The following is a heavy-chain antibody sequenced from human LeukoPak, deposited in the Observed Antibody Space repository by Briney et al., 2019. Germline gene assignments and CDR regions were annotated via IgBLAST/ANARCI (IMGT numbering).Heavy chain of an antibody. V-gene: IGHV4-34*01. CDR1: GGSFSGYY. CDR3: ARVWMRSGAFDI. CDR2: ISHSGST. J-gene: IGHJ3*02. D-gene: IGHD2-2*03. Sequence: SETLSLTCAVYGGSFSGYYWSWLRQPPGKGLEWIGEISHSGSTNNNPSLKSRVTISVDTSKNQFSLKLSSVTAADTAVYYCARVWMRSGAFDIWGQGTMVTVSS.